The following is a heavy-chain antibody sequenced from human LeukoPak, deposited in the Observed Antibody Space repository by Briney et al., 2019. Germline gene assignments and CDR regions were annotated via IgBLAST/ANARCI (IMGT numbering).Heavy chain of an antibody. CDR2: ISIIISYI. J-gene: IGHJ3*02. CDR3: ASDYSPHAFDI. D-gene: IGHD4-11*01. Sequence: GGSLRLSCAASGFTFSSYSMKGVRQAPGKGLELVSSISIIISYISYPLSVKGRFTISRDNAKNSLYLQMNSLRAEDTAVYYCASDYSPHAFDIWGQGTMVTVSS. CDR1: GFTFSSYS. V-gene: IGHV3-21*01.